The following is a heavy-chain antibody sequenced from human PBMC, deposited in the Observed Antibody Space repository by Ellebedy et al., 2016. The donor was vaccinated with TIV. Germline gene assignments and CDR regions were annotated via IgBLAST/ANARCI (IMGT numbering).Heavy chain of an antibody. CDR2: FTSSGSTI. J-gene: IGHJ6*02. Sequence: PGGSLRLSCAASGFTFSDYYMSWIRQAPGKGLEWVSYFTSSGSTIYYADSVKGRFTISRDNAKNSLYLQMNSLRAEDTAVYYCAREGDTAMVHGMDVWGQGTTVTVSS. CDR3: AREGDTAMVHGMDV. CDR1: GFTFSDYY. D-gene: IGHD5-18*01. V-gene: IGHV3-11*01.